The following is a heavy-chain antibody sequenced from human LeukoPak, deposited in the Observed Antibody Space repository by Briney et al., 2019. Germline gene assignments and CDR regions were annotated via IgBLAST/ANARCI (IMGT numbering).Heavy chain of an antibody. Sequence: SQTLSLTCTVSGGSISRGNYYWNWIRQPAGKGLEWIGRIYASGSTDYTPSLKSRVTISVDTSKNQFSLNLSSVTAADTAVYYCARDHNSDWYRFDYWGQGTLVTVSS. J-gene: IGHJ4*02. V-gene: IGHV4-61*02. CDR1: GGSISRGNYY. D-gene: IGHD6-19*01. CDR2: IYASGST. CDR3: ARDHNSDWYRFDY.